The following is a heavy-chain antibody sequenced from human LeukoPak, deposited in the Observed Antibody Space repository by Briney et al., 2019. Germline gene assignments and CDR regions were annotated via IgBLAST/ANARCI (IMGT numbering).Heavy chain of an antibody. J-gene: IGHJ4*02. CDR3: ARSGVVVGAPDY. D-gene: IGHD2-15*01. CDR1: GGSLTGYF. Sequence: PSETLSLTCAVSGGSLTGYFWTWIRQPPGKGLEWIGYIYYSGSTYYNPSLKSRVVISVDTSKNQFFLKLSSVTAADTALYYCARSGVVVGAPDYWGQGSLVTVSS. V-gene: IGHV4-59*08. CDR2: IYYSGST.